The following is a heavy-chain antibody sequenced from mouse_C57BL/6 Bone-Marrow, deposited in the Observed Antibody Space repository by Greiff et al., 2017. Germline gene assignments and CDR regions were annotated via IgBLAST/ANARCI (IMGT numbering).Heavy chain of an antibody. J-gene: IGHJ3*01. CDR2: IDPSDSYT. D-gene: IGHD1-1*01. Sequence: QVQLQQPGAELVKPGASVKLSCKASGYTFTSYWMQWVKQRPGQGLEWIGEIDPSDSYTNYNQKFKGKATLTVDTSSSTAYMQLSSLTSEDSAVYYCARAEDYYGFAYWGQRTLVTVSA. V-gene: IGHV1-50*01. CDR3: ARAEDYYGFAY. CDR1: GYTFTSYW.